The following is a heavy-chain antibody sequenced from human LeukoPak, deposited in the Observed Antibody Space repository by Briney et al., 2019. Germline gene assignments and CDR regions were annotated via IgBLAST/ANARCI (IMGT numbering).Heavy chain of an antibody. Sequence: SETLSLTCTVSGGSISSSSYYWGWIRQPPGKGLEWIGSIYYSGSTYYNPSLKSRVTISVDTSKNQFSLKLSSVTAADTAVYYCARVGPPSRGVVVPAAMSYWGQGTLATVSS. CDR1: GGSISSSSYY. CDR3: ARVGPPSRGVVVPAAMSY. CDR2: IYYSGST. D-gene: IGHD2-2*01. V-gene: IGHV4-39*07. J-gene: IGHJ4*02.